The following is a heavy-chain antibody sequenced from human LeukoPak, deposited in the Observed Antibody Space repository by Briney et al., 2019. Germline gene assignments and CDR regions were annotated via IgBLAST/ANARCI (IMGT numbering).Heavy chain of an antibody. CDR1: GYTFTSYG. J-gene: IGHJ4*02. V-gene: IGHV1-18*01. CDR2: ISAYNDNT. Sequence: ASVKVSCKASGYTFTSYGISWVRQAPGQGLEWMGWISAYNDNTNYAQKLQGRVTMTTDTSTSTAYMELRSLRSDDTAVYYCARSLTGDREFDYWGQGTLVTVSS. CDR3: ARSLTGDREFDY. D-gene: IGHD7-27*01.